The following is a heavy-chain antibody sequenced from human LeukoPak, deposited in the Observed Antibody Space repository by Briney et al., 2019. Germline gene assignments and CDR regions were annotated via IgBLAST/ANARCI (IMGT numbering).Heavy chain of an antibody. Sequence: GGSLRVSCADSGFTFCSNDMTWVRPAPGRGLEWVSYIRPGGDNTYYGDSVQGRLTNPRDNSKNTLYLQMNSRRTENTAVYYCANLLITTASFDFWGEGTRVTVPS. V-gene: IGHV3-23*01. CDR3: ANLLITTASFDF. J-gene: IGHJ4*02. CDR2: IRPGGDNT. CDR1: GFTFCSND. D-gene: IGHD3-22*01.